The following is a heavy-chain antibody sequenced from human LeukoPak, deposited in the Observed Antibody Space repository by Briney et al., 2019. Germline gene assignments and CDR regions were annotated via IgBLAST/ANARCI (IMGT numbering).Heavy chain of an antibody. Sequence: GGSLRLSCAASGFSFSSYAMHWVRQAPGKGLEYVSAISSNGNRVYYANSVKGRFKISRDNSKNTLFLQMGSLRAEDMAVYFCARVFSGAADSDSWGQGTLVTVSS. V-gene: IGHV3-64*01. CDR2: ISSNGNRV. D-gene: IGHD3-9*01. J-gene: IGHJ4*02. CDR1: GFSFSSYA. CDR3: ARVFSGAADSDS.